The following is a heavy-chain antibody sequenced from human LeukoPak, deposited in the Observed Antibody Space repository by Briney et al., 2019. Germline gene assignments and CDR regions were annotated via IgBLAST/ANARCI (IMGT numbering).Heavy chain of an antibody. CDR1: GYSFASYW. D-gene: IGHD6-13*01. Sequence: GESLKISCKGSGYSFASYWIGWVRQMPGKGLEWMGIIDPHDSDTRYSPSFQGQVTISADKSISTAYLQWSSLKASDSAMYYCARVAGSSWYDFDYWGQETLVTVSS. V-gene: IGHV5-51*01. CDR3: ARVAGSSWYDFDY. CDR2: IDPHDSDT. J-gene: IGHJ4*02.